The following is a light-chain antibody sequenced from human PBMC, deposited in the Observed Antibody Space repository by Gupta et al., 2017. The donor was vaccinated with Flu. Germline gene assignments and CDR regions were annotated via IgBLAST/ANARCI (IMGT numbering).Light chain of an antibody. V-gene: IGLV3-21*02. Sequence: SSVLTQPPSVSVAPGQTATITCGGNNIGSKSVHWFQQKSGQAPVLVVYDDSDRPSGIPERISGSNSGNTATVTISRVEAGDEADYYCQVWDSSSDQTVFGGGTKLTVL. CDR3: QVWDSSSDQTV. CDR2: DDS. CDR1: NIGSKS. J-gene: IGLJ2*01.